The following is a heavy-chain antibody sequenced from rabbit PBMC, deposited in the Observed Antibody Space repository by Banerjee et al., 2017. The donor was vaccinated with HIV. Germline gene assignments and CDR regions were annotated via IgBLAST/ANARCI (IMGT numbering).Heavy chain of an antibody. D-gene: IGHD1-1*01. J-gene: IGHJ4*01. CDR3: ARVDAGSSGYPYYFNL. V-gene: IGHV1S40*01. CDR2: IYAGSSGSA. CDR1: GFDLSSYYY. Sequence: QSLEESGGGLVKPGASLTLTCTASGFDLSSYYYMCWVRQAPGKGLEWIACIYAGSSGSAWYASWPKGRFTISKTSSTTVTLQMTSLTAADTATYFCARVDAGSSGYPYYFNLWGPGTLVTDS.